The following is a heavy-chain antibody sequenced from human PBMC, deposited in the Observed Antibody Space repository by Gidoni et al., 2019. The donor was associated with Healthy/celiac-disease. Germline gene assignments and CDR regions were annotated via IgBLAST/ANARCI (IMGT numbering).Heavy chain of an antibody. D-gene: IGHD3-22*01. CDR3: AKGYDSSGYYCAAFDY. CDR1: GFTFSSYA. CDR2: ISGSGGST. J-gene: IGHJ4*02. Sequence: EVQLLASGGGLVQPGGSLRLSCAASGFTFSSYAMSWVRQAPGKGLEWVSAISGSGGSTYYADAVKGRFTISRDNAKNTLYLQMNSLRAEDTAVYYCAKGYDSSGYYCAAFDYWGQGTLVTVSS. V-gene: IGHV3-23*01.